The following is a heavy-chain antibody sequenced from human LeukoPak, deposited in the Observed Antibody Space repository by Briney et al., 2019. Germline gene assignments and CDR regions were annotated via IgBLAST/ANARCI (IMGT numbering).Heavy chain of an antibody. CDR2: IYYSGST. J-gene: IGHJ5*02. V-gene: IGHV4-30-4*01. D-gene: IGHD3-10*01. CDR3: ASLSGRSWFDP. Sequence: SETLSLTCTVSGVSISSGDYYWSWIRQPPGKGLEWIGYIYYSGSTYYNPSLKSRVTISVDTSKNQFSLKLSSVTAADTAVYYCASLSGRSWFDPWGQGTLVTVS. CDR1: GVSISSGDYY.